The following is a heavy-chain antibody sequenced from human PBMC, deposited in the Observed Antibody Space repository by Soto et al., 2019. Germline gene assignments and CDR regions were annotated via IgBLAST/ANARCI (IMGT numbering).Heavy chain of an antibody. CDR1: GFTISNYW. D-gene: IGHD3-10*01. J-gene: IGHJ2*01. CDR2: IKQDGSEK. V-gene: IGHV3-7*03. CDR3: ARISGDPTVAWYFDL. Sequence: EVQLVESGGGLVQPGGSLRLSCAASGFTISNYWMRWVRQAPGKGLEWVANIKQDGSEKLYVDSVKGRFTISRDNAKNSLYLQMDSLRAEDTAVYYCARISGDPTVAWYFDLWGRGTLVTVSS.